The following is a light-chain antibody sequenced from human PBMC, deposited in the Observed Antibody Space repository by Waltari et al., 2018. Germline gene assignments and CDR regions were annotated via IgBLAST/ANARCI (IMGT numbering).Light chain of an antibody. CDR1: PSNIGAVYD. CDR3: QSSDGSLTL. CDR2: GNT. V-gene: IGLV1-40*01. Sequence: QSVLTQPPSVSGAPGQRVTISCTGGPSNIGAVYDFHWYQQLPGTAPKLLIYGNTNRPSGVPDRFSGSKSGTSASLAIAGLQAEDEGDYYCQSSDGSLTLFGGGTRLTVL. J-gene: IGLJ2*01.